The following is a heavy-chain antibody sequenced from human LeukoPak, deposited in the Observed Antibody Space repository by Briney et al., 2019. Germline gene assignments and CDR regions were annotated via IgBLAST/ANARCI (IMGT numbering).Heavy chain of an antibody. J-gene: IGHJ5*02. D-gene: IGHD3-3*01. CDR1: GGSISSGGYY. Sequence: SETLSLTCTVSGGSISSGGYYWSWIRQPPGKSLEWIGYIYHSGSTYYNPSLKSRVTISVDRSKNQFSLKLSSVTAADTAVYYCARDYDFWSGSNWFDPWGQGTLVTVSS. CDR2: IYHSGST. CDR3: ARDYDFWSGSNWFDP. V-gene: IGHV4-30-2*01.